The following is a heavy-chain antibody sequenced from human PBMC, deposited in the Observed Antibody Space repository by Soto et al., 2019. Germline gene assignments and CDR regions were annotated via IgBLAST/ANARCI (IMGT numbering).Heavy chain of an antibody. D-gene: IGHD2-2*01. CDR1: SGSISSSNW. CDR3: ARRNEYCSSTSCYVPFDY. CDR2: IYHSGST. J-gene: IGHJ4*02. V-gene: IGHV4-4*02. Sequence: SETLSLTCAVSSGSISSSNWWSWVRQPPGKGLEWIGEIYHSGSTNYNPSLKSRVTISVDKSKNQFSLKLSSVTAADTAVYYCARRNEYCSSTSCYVPFDYWGQGTLVTVSS.